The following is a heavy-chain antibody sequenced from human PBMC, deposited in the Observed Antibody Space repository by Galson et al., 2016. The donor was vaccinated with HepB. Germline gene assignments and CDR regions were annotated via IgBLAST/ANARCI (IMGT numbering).Heavy chain of an antibody. CDR1: GGSINSNAYY. CDR3: SGQVANKNQRRSPYYFDY. CDR2: MSHSGTT. D-gene: IGHD2-15*01. Sequence: LSLTCSVSGGSINSNAYYWGWVRQPPGKGLEWIGSMSHSGTTHYQPSLESRVAISVDTSKNQFSLQVTSVTAADTAVYYCSGQVANKNQRRSPYYFDYWGQGTLVTVSS. J-gene: IGHJ4*02. V-gene: IGHV4-39*01.